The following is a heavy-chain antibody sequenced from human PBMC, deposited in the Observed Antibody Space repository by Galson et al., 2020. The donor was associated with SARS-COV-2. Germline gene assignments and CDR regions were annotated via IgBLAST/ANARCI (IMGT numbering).Heavy chain of an antibody. V-gene: IGHV3-21*01. Sequence: GGSLRLSCAASGFTFSSYSMNWVRQAPGKGLEWVSSISRSSSYIYYADSVKGRFTISRDNAKNSLYLQMNSLRAEDTAVYYCARDRWYYESSGYWEDYYHGYGMDAWGQGTTFTVSS. J-gene: IGHJ6*02. CDR3: ARDRWYYESSGYWEDYYHGYGMDA. CDR1: GFTFSSYS. D-gene: IGHD3-22*01. CDR2: ISRSSSYI.